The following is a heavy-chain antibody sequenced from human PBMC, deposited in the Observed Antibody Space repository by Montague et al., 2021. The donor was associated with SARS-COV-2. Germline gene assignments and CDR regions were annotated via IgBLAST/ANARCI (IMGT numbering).Heavy chain of an antibody. CDR2: ISSSGTYI. CDR1: GFTFNTYS. V-gene: IGHV3-21*01. CDR3: ARDGVQFGDWPYYLAF. J-gene: IGHJ4*02. Sequence: SLRLSCAASGFTFNTYSMHWVRRAPGKGLEWVSSISSSGTYIYYADSVRGRFTISRDNAHNSLSLQLNSLRPEDTALYYCARDGVQFGDWPYYLAFWGQGTLVSVSS. D-gene: IGHD2-21*02.